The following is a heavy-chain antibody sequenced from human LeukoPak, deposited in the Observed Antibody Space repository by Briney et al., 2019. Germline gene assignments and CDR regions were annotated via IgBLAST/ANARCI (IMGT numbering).Heavy chain of an antibody. J-gene: IGHJ4*02. CDR3: ARDAGYYYDSSGYFDY. D-gene: IGHD3-22*01. CDR2: IYYSGST. Sequence: SETLSLTCTVSGGSISSYYWSWIRQPPGKGLEWIGYIYYSGSTNYNPSLKSRVTISVDTSKNQFSLKLSSVTAADTAVYYCARDAGYYYDSSGYFDYWGQGTLATVSS. CDR1: GGSISSYY. V-gene: IGHV4-59*01.